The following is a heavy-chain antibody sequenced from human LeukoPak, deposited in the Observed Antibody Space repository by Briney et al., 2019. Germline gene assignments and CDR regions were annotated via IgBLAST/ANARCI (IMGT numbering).Heavy chain of an antibody. CDR2: INHSGST. CDR1: GGSFSGYY. J-gene: IGHJ5*02. Sequence: SETLSLTCAVYGGSFSGYYWSWIRQPPGKGLEWIGEINHSGSTNYNPSLKSRVTISVDTSKNQFSLKLSSVTAADTAVYYCAIYSSSAGRIDPWGQGILVTVSS. D-gene: IGHD2-15*01. V-gene: IGHV4-34*01. CDR3: AIYSSSAGRIDP.